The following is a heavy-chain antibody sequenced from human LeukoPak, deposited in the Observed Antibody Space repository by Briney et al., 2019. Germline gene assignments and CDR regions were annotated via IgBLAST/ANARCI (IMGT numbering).Heavy chain of an antibody. CDR3: ARRKGPYCSGGDCYFDY. CDR2: INHSGST. Sequence: PSETLSLTCAVYGGSFSGYYWSWLRQPPGKGLEWIGEINHSGSTNYNPSLKSRVTISVDTSKNQFSLKLSSVTAADTAVYYCARRKGPYCSGGDCYFDYWGQGTLVTVSS. J-gene: IGHJ4*02. CDR1: GGSFSGYY. V-gene: IGHV4-34*01. D-gene: IGHD2-15*01.